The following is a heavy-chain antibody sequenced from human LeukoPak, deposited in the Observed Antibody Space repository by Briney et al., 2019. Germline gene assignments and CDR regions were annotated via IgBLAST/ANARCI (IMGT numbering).Heavy chain of an antibody. Sequence: GRSLRLSCTASGFTFDDYAMHWVRQVPGKSPEWLATISWNSGSIGYADHVKGRFTISRDNSGNSVFLLMNDLRPDDTAMYFCAKDTTMALAYYYMDVWGKGTRVIVSS. CDR3: AKDTTMALAYYYMDV. J-gene: IGHJ6*03. V-gene: IGHV3-9*01. D-gene: IGHD1-1*01. CDR2: ISWNSGSI. CDR1: GFTFDDYA.